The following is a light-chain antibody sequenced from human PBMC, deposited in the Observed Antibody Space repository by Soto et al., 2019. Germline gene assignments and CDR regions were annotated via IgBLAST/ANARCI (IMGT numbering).Light chain of an antibody. CDR1: NSDVGGYNY. CDR2: EVN. V-gene: IGLV2-8*01. CDR3: SSYAGSNWYV. Sequence: QSVRTQPPSASGSPGQSVTISCTGTNSDVGGYNYVSWYQQYPGKAPKLVIYEVNERPSGVPDRFSGSKSGNTAPLTVSGLQTADEADYYCSSYAGSNWYVFGTGTKVTVL. J-gene: IGLJ1*01.